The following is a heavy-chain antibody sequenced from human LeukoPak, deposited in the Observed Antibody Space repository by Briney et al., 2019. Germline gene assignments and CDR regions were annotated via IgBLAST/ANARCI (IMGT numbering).Heavy chain of an antibody. CDR1: GFTFSAYA. CDR3: ARDASDIVVVPAAVGPIDL. Sequence: PGGSLRLSCVASGFTFSAYAMYWVRRTPGKGLEYVSAISGNGVSTHYATSVKGRFTISRDNSKNTLYLQMGSLRDEDMAVYYCARDASDIVVVPAAVGPIDLRGQGTLVTVSS. V-gene: IGHV3-64*01. CDR2: ISGNGVST. J-gene: IGHJ5*02. D-gene: IGHD2-2*01.